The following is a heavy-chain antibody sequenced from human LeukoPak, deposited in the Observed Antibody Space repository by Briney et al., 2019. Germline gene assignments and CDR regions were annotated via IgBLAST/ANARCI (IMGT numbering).Heavy chain of an antibody. J-gene: IGHJ6*04. V-gene: IGHV1-46*01. CDR2: INPSGGST. Sequence: ASVKVSCKASGYTFTSYYMHWVRQAPGQGLEWMGIINPSGGSTSYAQKFQGRVTMTRDTSTSTVYMELSSLGSEDTAVYYCARERLLWFGELLNRYYYYGMDVWGKGTTVTVSS. D-gene: IGHD3-10*01. CDR1: GYTFTSYY. CDR3: ARERLLWFGELLNRYYYYGMDV.